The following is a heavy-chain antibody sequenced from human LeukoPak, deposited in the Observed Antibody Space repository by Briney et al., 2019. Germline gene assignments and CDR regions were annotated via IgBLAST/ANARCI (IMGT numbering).Heavy chain of an antibody. CDR1: GCTFSGSY. Sequence: ASVTVSCKASGCTFSGSYIHWVRQAPGQGLEWTGRINPNSGDTNYPQKFQGRVTITRDTSITTAYMELSSLTSDDTAVYFCARSAGHCTNGVCFTAYYMDVWGKGTTVTVSS. CDR2: INPNSGDT. V-gene: IGHV1-2*06. J-gene: IGHJ6*03. D-gene: IGHD2-8*01. CDR3: ARSAGHCTNGVCFTAYYMDV.